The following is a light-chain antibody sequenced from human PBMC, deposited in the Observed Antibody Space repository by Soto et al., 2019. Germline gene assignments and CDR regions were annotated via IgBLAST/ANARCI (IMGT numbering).Light chain of an antibody. CDR1: SSDVGGYNR. Sequence: QSALTQPPSASGSPGQPVSISCTGTSSDVGGYNRVSWYQHHPGKAPKLIIYEVFKRPSGVPDRFSGSKSGNTASLNVSGLQAEDEADYYCNSYAGNSWVFGGGTKLTVL. J-gene: IGLJ3*02. CDR3: NSYAGNSWV. V-gene: IGLV2-8*01. CDR2: EVF.